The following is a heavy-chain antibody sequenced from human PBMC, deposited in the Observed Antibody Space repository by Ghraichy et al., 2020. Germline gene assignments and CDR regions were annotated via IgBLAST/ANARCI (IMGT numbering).Heavy chain of an antibody. Sequence: SETLSLTCTVSGDSINSGGYYWSWIRHHPGKGLEWIGYIYYSGTTYYNPSLKSRLTISVDTSKSQFSLKLSSVTAADTAVYYCARELFGVGGYFDIWGQGTMVTVSS. J-gene: IGHJ3*02. CDR1: GDSINSGGYY. CDR2: IYYSGTT. D-gene: IGHD3-10*02. V-gene: IGHV4-31*03. CDR3: ARELFGVGGYFDI.